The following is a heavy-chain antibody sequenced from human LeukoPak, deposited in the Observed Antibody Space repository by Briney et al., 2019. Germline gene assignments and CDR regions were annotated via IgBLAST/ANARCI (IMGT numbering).Heavy chain of an antibody. Sequence: SGRSLRLSCAASGFTFSSYAMHWVRQAPGKGLEWVAVISYDGSNKYYADSVKGRFTISRDNSKNTLYLQMNSLRAEDTAVYYCARRSAPCGLDYWGQGTLVTVSS. J-gene: IGHJ4*02. CDR1: GFTFSSYA. V-gene: IGHV3-30*04. CDR3: ARRSAPCGLDY. D-gene: IGHD3/OR15-3a*01. CDR2: ISYDGSNK.